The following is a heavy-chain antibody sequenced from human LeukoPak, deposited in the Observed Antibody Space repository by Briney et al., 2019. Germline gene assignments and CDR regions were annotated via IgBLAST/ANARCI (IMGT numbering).Heavy chain of an antibody. CDR2: INPSGGST. D-gene: IGHD3/OR15-3a*01. CDR1: GYTFTSYY. V-gene: IGHV1-46*01. CDR3: ARGPILFGPGGGPFDY. Sequence: ASVKVSCKASGYTFTSYYMHWVRQAPGQGLEWMGIINPSGGSTSYAQKFQGGVTMTRDTSTSTVYMELSSLRSEDTAVYYCARGPILFGPGGGPFDYWGQGTLVTVSS. J-gene: IGHJ4*02.